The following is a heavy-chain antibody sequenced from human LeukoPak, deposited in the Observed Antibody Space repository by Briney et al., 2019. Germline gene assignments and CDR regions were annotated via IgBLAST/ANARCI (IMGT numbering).Heavy chain of an antibody. CDR1: GGSFSGFY. Sequence: PSETLSLTCAVYGGSFSGFYWSWIRQPPGKGLEWIGEINHSGSTNYNPSLKSRVTISVDTSKNQFSLKLSSVTAADTAVYYCGRVLGTNCSSTSCYLRPRYSLDVWGQGTAVTVS. V-gene: IGHV4-34*01. CDR2: INHSGST. CDR3: GRVLGTNCSSTSCYLRPRYSLDV. J-gene: IGHJ6*02. D-gene: IGHD2-2*01.